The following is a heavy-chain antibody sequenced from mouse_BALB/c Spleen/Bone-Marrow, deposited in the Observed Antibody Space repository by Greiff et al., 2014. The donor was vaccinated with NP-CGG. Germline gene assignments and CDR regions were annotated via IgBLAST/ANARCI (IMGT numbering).Heavy chain of an antibody. Sequence: QVQLQQPGAELVKPGASVKLSCKASDYTFTSYYMYWVKQRPGQGLEWIGEINPSNGGTNFNEKFKSRATLTVDKSSSTAYMQLSSLTSEDSAVYYCTRLPHWGQGTSVTVSS. CDR1: DYTFTSYY. V-gene: IGHV1S81*02. D-gene: IGHD5-1*01. J-gene: IGHJ4*01. CDR2: INPSNGGT. CDR3: TRLPH.